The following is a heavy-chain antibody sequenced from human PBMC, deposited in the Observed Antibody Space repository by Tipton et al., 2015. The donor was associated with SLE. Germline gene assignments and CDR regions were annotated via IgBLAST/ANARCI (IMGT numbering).Heavy chain of an antibody. CDR2: IYYSGST. CDR3: ARDLEGGQWLV. D-gene: IGHD6-19*01. CDR1: GGSISSSTYY. V-gene: IGHV4-39*07. Sequence: TLSLTCTVSGGSISSSTYYWGWIRQPPGKGLEWIGSIYYSGSTYYNPSLKSRVTISVDTSKNQFSLKLSSVTAADTAVYYCARDLEGGQWLVWGQGTLVTVSS. J-gene: IGHJ4*02.